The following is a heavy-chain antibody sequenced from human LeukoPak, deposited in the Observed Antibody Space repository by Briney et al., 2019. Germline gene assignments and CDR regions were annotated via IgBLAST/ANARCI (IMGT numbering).Heavy chain of an antibody. CDR2: INPNSGGT. J-gene: IGHJ4*02. D-gene: IGHD3-10*01. V-gene: IGHV1-2*02. Sequence: ASVKVSCKASGYTFTDYYMHWVRQAPGQGLEWMGWINPNSGGTKYAQKFQGRVTMTRDTSTSTVYMELSSLRSEDTAVYYCARESATESPIFPSSDLLWFGESTPDYFDYWGQGTLVTVSS. CDR1: GYTFTDYY. CDR3: ARESATESPIFPSSDLLWFGESTPDYFDY.